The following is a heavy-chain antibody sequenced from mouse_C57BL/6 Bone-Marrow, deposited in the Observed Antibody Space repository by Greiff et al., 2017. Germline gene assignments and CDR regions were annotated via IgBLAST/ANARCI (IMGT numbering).Heavy chain of an antibody. CDR1: GYSITSGYY. CDR3: ARRGLRPYWYFDV. J-gene: IGHJ1*03. V-gene: IGHV3-6*01. D-gene: IGHD2-4*01. Sequence: EVKLQESGPGLVKPSQSLSLTCSVTGYSITSGYYWNWIRQFPGNKLEWMGYISYNGSNNYNPSLKNRISITRDTSKNQFFLKLNSVTTEDTATYYCARRGLRPYWYFDVWGTGTTVTVSS. CDR2: ISYNGSN.